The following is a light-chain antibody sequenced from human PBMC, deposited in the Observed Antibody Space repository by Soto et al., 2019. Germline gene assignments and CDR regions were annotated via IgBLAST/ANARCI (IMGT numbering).Light chain of an antibody. V-gene: IGKV1-5*03. CDR2: KAS. CDR3: QQYCTYPPT. J-gene: IGKJ4*01. Sequence: DIPMTQSPSTLSASVGDRVTITCRASQSISSWLAWYQQKPGKAPKLLIYKASNLQSGVQSRLSGSASAADFTLTISSLQPDDSATYRCQQYCTYPPTFGGGTKVDIK. CDR1: QSISSW.